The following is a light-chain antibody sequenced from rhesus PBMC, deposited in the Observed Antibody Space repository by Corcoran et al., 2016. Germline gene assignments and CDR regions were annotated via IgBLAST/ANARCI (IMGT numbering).Light chain of an antibody. CDR2: GAS. V-gene: IGKV3-53*02. CDR3: QKYNNYPYS. CDR1: QSVSSY. Sequence: QVILTQSPATLSLSPGERATLSCRASQSVSSYLAWYQQTAGQAPKLHIYGASSRATGIPDRFSGSGSGTGFTITISSLEPEDFAVCYCQKYNNYPYSFGQGTKVEIK. J-gene: IGKJ2*01.